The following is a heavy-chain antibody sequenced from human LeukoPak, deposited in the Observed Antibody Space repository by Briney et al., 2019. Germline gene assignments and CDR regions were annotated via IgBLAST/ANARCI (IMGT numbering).Heavy chain of an antibody. CDR1: GFTFSSSA. CDR3: AKGSYYDSSGSFYFDY. CDR2: ISGSGDNT. D-gene: IGHD3-22*01. Sequence: GGSLRLSCAASGFTFSSSAMSWVRQAPGKGLEWVSGISGSGDNTYYADSVKGRFTISRDNSKNTLYVQVNSLGTEDTAAYYCAKGSYYDSSGSFYFDYWGQGTLVTVSS. V-gene: IGHV3-23*01. J-gene: IGHJ4*02.